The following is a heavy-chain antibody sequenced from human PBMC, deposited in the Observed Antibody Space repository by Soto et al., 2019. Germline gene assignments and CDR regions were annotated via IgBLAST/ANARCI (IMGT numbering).Heavy chain of an antibody. J-gene: IGHJ6*03. CDR2: VYYSGAT. CDR1: GGTMRGFC. D-gene: IGHD6-6*01. V-gene: IGHV4-59*01. Sequence: QVQLQESGPGLVRPSETLSLTCDVSGGTMRGFCWSWIRQSPGKGLEWIGHVYYSGATDYNPPLKSRVTISEDTSRRQFSLKLTSVSAADTAVYYCARGGTAARRPGFYFFYMDVWGKGTTVTV. CDR3: ARGGTAARRPGFYFFYMDV.